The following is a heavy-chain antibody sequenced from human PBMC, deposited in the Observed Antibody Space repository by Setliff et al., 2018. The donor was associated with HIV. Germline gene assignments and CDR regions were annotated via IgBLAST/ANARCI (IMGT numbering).Heavy chain of an antibody. V-gene: IGHV1-18*01. CDR2: ISAYNGNT. CDR1: GYTFTSYG. CDR3: ARDRPLAYCGGDCPSGGNAFDI. J-gene: IGHJ3*02. D-gene: IGHD2-21*02. Sequence: ASVKVSCKASGYTFTSYGIRWVRQAPGQGLEWMGWISAYNGNTNYAQKLQGRVTMTTDTSTSTAYMELRSLRSDDTAVYYCARDRPLAYCGGDCPSGGNAFDIRRQGTMVTVSS.